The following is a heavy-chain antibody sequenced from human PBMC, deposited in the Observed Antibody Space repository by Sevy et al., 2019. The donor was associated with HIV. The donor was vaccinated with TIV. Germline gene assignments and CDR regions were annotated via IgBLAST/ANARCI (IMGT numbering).Heavy chain of an antibody. CDR1: GFTVSSNY. V-gene: IGHV3-53*01. Sequence: GGSLRLSCAASGFTVSSNYMSWVRQAPGKGLEWVSVIYSGGSTYYADPVKGRFTISRDNSKNTLYLQMNSLRAEDTAVYYCARVRGKYSGYDFYFQHWGQGTLVTVSS. CDR2: IYSGGST. CDR3: ARVRGKYSGYDFYFQH. D-gene: IGHD5-12*01. J-gene: IGHJ1*01.